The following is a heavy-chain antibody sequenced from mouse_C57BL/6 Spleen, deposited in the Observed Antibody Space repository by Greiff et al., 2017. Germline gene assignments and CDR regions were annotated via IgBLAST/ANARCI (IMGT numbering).Heavy chain of an antibody. CDR1: GYSITSGYY. D-gene: IGHD2-4*01. J-gene: IGHJ1*03. Sequence: DVKLQESGPGLVKPSQSLSITCSVTGYSITSGYYWNWIRQFPGNKLEWMGYISYDGSNNYNPSLKNRISITRDTSKNQFFLKLNSVTTEDTATYYCALGDYDDDDGWYFDVWGTGTTVTVSS. CDR3: ALGDYDDDDGWYFDV. V-gene: IGHV3-6*01. CDR2: ISYDGSN.